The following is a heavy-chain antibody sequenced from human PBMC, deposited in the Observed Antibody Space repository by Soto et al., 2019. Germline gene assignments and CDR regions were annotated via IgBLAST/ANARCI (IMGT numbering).Heavy chain of an antibody. CDR1: GGTFSSYA. CDR3: ARDRIHYYDSSGYLYFDY. J-gene: IGHJ4*02. D-gene: IGHD3-22*01. CDR2: IIPIFGTA. Sequence: GASVKVSCKASGGTFSSYAISWVRQAPGQGLEWMGGIIPIFGTANYAQKFQGRVTITADESTSTAYMELSSLRSEDTAVYYCARDRIHYYDSSGYLYFDYWGQGTLVTVSS. V-gene: IGHV1-69*13.